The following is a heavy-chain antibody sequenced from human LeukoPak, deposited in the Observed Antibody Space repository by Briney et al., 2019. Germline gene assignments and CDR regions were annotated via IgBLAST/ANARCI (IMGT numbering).Heavy chain of an antibody. CDR3: AKGITMLVKGGAFDI. V-gene: IGHV3-9*01. D-gene: IGHD3-22*01. Sequence: GGSLRLSCAASGFTFDDYAMHWVRQAPGKGLEWVSGISWNSGSIGYADSVKGRFTISRDNAKNSLYLQMNSLRAEDTALYYCAKGITMLVKGGAFDIWGQGTMVTVSS. CDR2: ISWNSGSI. J-gene: IGHJ3*02. CDR1: GFTFDDYA.